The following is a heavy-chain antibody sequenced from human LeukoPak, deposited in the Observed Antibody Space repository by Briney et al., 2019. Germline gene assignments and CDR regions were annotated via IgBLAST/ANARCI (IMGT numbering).Heavy chain of an antibody. CDR2: IYYSGST. V-gene: IGHV4-59*01. CDR3: ARGTMVRGPRPDY. Sequence: SETLSLTCTVSGGSISSYYWSWIRQPPGKGLEWIGYIYYSGSTNYNPSLKSRVTISVDTSKNQFSLKLSSVTAADTAVYYCARGTMVRGPRPDYWGQGTLVTVSS. CDR1: GGSISSYY. J-gene: IGHJ4*02. D-gene: IGHD3-10*01.